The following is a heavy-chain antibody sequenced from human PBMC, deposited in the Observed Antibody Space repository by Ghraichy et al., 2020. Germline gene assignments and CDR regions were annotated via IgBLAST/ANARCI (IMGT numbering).Heavy chain of an antibody. V-gene: IGHV3-74*01. CDR2: INGDGSDT. CDR3: VTFVVEQA. D-gene: IGHD2-21*01. Sequence: GSLRLSCEVSGFSFSIYWIHWVRQAPGKGLVWVSHINGDGSDTSYADSVKGRFTISRDFAKNTVYLQMNSLRAEDTAVYYCVTFVVEQAWGQGTLVTVSS. J-gene: IGHJ5*02. CDR1: GFSFSIYW.